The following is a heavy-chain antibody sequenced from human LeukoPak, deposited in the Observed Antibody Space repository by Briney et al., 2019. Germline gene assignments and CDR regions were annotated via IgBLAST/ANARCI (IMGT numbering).Heavy chain of an antibody. CDR2: IYYKSEWFN. J-gene: IGHJ3*02. D-gene: IGHD5-12*01. CDR1: GDSVSSNS. CDR3: ARDQPWINGFDI. V-gene: IGHV6-1*01. Sequence: SQTLSLTCAISGDSVSSNSWNWIRQSPSRGLEWLGRIYYKSEWFNDYAVSVKSRITINPDTSKNQFSLQLNSVTPEDTALYYCARDQPWINGFDIWGQGTMVTVSS.